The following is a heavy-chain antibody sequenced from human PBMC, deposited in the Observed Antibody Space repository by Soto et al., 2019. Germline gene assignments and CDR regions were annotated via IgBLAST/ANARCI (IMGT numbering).Heavy chain of an antibody. Sequence: GGSLRLSCAASGFTFSDYYMSWIRQAPGKGLEWVSYISSSGSTIYYADPVKGRFTISRDNAKNSLYLQMNSLRAEDTAVYYCARAARAGDFWKAGDDYWGQGTLVTVSS. CDR3: ARAARAGDFWKAGDDY. CDR2: ISSSGSTI. CDR1: GFTFSDYY. J-gene: IGHJ4*02. D-gene: IGHD3-3*01. V-gene: IGHV3-11*01.